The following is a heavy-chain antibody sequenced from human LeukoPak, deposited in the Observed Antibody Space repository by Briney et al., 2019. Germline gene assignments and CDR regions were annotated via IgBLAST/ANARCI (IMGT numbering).Heavy chain of an antibody. CDR1: GFIVSNNY. V-gene: IGHV3-53*01. J-gene: IGHJ6*02. D-gene: IGHD5-18*01. Sequence: AGGSLRLSCAASGFIVSNNYMNWVRQAPGKGLEWVSVIYYGGSTYYGDSVKGRFTISRDNSKNTIYLQMNSLRAEDTAVYYCARVGGDTAMVIYYYYGMDVWGQGTTVTVSS. CDR2: IYYGGST. CDR3: ARVGGDTAMVIYYYYGMDV.